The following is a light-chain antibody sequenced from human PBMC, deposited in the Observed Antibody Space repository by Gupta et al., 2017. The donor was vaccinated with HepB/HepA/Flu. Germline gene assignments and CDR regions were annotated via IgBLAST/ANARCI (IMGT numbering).Light chain of an antibody. CDR1: SGSVSTNYY. J-gene: IGLJ2*01. Sequence: QAVVTQEPSFSVSPGGTVTLTCGLSSGSVSTNYYPTCYQQTPGQAPRTVIYSTKTRSSGVPERFSGSIGGNTAALTITGAKVEEESDYYCFVYVRSGVVLFGGGTRLTVL. CDR3: FVYVRSGVVL. V-gene: IGLV8-61*01. CDR2: STK.